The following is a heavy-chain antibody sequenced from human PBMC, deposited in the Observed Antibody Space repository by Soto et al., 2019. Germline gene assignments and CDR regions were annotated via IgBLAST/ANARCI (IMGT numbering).Heavy chain of an antibody. D-gene: IGHD6-19*01. CDR2: VTGSGRIT. Sequence: EVQLLESGGGLIQPGGSLRLSCAASGFDFKNFAMNWVRQAPGKGLEWVSSVTGSGRITNYADSVKGRFTISRDNSKNTLDLQMSGLRVEDTALYYCAKDPTSGWTTLDDGVDSWGQGTRVTV. CDR1: GFDFKNFA. V-gene: IGHV3-23*01. CDR3: AKDPTSGWTTLDDGVDS. J-gene: IGHJ3*02.